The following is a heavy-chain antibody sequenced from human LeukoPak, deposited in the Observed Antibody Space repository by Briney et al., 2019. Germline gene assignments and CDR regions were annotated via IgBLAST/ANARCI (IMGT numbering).Heavy chain of an antibody. CDR3: ATTKPARRYFDY. J-gene: IGHJ4*02. CDR2: ISGSGANT. Sequence: GGSLRLSCAGSGFTFSSNPLSWVRQAPGKGLEWVSAISGSGANTYYGDSVRGRFTISRDNSKNTLYLQMNTLRADDTAVYYCATTKPARRYFDYWGQGILVTVSS. D-gene: IGHD5-12*01. CDR1: GFTFSSNP. V-gene: IGHV3-23*01.